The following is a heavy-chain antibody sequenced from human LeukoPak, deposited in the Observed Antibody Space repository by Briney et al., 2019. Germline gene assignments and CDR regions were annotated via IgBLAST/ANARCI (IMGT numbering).Heavy chain of an antibody. CDR1: GGSLSNYY. CDR2: ISHSGST. V-gene: IGHV4-34*01. J-gene: IGHJ5*02. CDR3: ARGPASGSNFAWFDP. Sequence: SETLSLTCAVYGGSLSNYYWSWIRQPPGKGLEWIGEISHSGSTKYNPSLKSRVTISVDMSKNQFSLELNSVTAADTAVYYCARGPASGSNFAWFDPWGQGTLVTVSS. D-gene: IGHD3-10*01.